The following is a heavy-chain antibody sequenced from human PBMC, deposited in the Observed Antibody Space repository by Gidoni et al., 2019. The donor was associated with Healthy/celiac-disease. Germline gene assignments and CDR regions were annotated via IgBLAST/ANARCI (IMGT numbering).Heavy chain of an antibody. CDR3: ARGHRFWRGYWFDP. V-gene: IGHV4-34*01. D-gene: IGHD3-3*01. CDR1: GGPFSGYY. J-gene: IGHJ5*02. CDR2: INHSGST. Sequence: QVQLQQWGAGLLKPSETLSRTCAVYGGPFSGYYWSWIRQPPGKGLEWIGEINHSGSTTYTPSLKSRVTISVDTSKNQFSLKLSSVTAAATAVYYCARGHRFWRGYWFDPWGQGTLVTVSS.